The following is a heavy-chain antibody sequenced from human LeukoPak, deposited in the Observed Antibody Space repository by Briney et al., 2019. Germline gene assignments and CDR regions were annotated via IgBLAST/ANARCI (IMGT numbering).Heavy chain of an antibody. V-gene: IGHV3-30*03. CDR3: ARDLSERYSTDY. Sequence: GGSLKFSCAASGFTFRTYGMHWVRQAPGKGLEWVAFISYDGIIKYYADSVKGRFTISRDNSQNTLDLQMNSLRAEDTAVYYCARDLSERYSTDYWGQGTLVTVSS. J-gene: IGHJ4*02. CDR2: ISYDGIIK. D-gene: IGHD1-26*01. CDR1: GFTFRTYG.